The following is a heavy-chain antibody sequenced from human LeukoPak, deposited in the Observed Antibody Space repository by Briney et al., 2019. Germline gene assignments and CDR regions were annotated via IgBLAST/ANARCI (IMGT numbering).Heavy chain of an antibody. D-gene: IGHD4/OR15-4a*01. CDR3: ARADYGNDY. V-gene: IGHV3-64*04. Sequence: RPGGSLRLSCSASGFIFTPYAMHWVRQAPGKGLEYVSAISSDGGGTYYTDSVKGRFTISRDNSKNTLYLQMNSLRAEDTAVYYCARADYGNDYWGQGTLVTVSS. J-gene: IGHJ4*02. CDR2: ISSDGGGT. CDR1: GFIFTPYA.